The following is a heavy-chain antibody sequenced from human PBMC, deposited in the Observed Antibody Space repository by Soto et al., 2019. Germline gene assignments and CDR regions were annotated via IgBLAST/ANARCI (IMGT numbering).Heavy chain of an antibody. Sequence: SETLSLTCTVSGGSISSGGYYWSWIRQHPGKGLEWIGYIYYSGSTYYNPSLKSRVTISVDTSKNQFSLKLSSVTAADTAVYYCARSLGYSSSSYYYFDYWGQGTLVTVSS. CDR2: IYYSGST. D-gene: IGHD6-6*01. CDR3: ARSLGYSSSSYYYFDY. J-gene: IGHJ4*02. V-gene: IGHV4-31*03. CDR1: GGSISSGGYY.